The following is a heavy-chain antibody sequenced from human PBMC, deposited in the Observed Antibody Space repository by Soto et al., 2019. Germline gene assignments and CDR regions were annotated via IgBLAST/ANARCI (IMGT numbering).Heavy chain of an antibody. Sequence: ASVKVSCKASGYTFTSYGISWVRQAPGQGLEWMGWISAYNGNTNYAQKLQGRVTMTTDTSTSTAYMELRSLRSDDTAVYYCARDVTIVVVPAAISHRSMDVWGQGTTVTVSS. D-gene: IGHD2-2*01. V-gene: IGHV1-18*01. J-gene: IGHJ6*02. CDR3: ARDVTIVVVPAAISHRSMDV. CDR1: GYTFTSYG. CDR2: ISAYNGNT.